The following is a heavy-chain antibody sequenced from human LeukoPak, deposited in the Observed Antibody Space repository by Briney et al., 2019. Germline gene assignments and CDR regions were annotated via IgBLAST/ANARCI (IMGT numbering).Heavy chain of an antibody. CDR3: ARDSSHYLGSSDY. Sequence: PGGSLRLSCTASGFTFGDYAMSWIRQAPGKGLEWVSVISETGDVTHYGDSMKGRFTISRDNIKNTLNLQMNSLRAEDTAIYYCARDSSHYLGSSDYRGQGTLVTVSS. J-gene: IGHJ4*02. D-gene: IGHD6-6*01. CDR2: ISETGDVT. V-gene: IGHV3-23*01. CDR1: GFTFGDYA.